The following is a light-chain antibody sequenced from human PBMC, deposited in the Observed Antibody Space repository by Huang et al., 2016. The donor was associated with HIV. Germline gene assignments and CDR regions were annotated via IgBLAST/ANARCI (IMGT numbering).Light chain of an antibody. V-gene: IGKV3-20*01. CDR3: QQYGNLWT. Sequence: EIVLTQSPVTLSLSPGERATLSCGASQSVSAGYLAWYQQKPGQAPRLLIYGASNRATDIPDRFSGSGSGTVFTLTINRLEPEDVAVYYCQQYGNLWTFGQGTKVEIK. CDR1: QSVSAGY. J-gene: IGKJ1*01. CDR2: GAS.